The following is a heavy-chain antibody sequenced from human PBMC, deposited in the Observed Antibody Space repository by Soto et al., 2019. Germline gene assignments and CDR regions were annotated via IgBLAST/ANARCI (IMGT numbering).Heavy chain of an antibody. V-gene: IGHV1-69*13. CDR2: IIPIFGTA. Sequence: SVKVSCKASGGTFSSYAISWVRQAPGQGLEWMGGIIPIFGTANYAQKFQGRVTITADESTSTAYMELSSLRSEDTAVYYCARAGTNPARGNYYYGMDVWGQGTTVTVSS. J-gene: IGHJ6*02. D-gene: IGHD1-1*01. CDR1: GGTFSSYA. CDR3: ARAGTNPARGNYYYGMDV.